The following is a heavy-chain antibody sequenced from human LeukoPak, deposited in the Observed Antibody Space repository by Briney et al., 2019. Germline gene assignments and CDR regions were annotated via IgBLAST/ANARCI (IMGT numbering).Heavy chain of an antibody. CDR3: AKHDSSGYQDAFDI. D-gene: IGHD3-22*01. J-gene: IGHJ3*02. Sequence: PSETLSLTCAVYGEALNGYYWNWVRQSPGKGLEWIGEINHRGSTNYNPSLKSRVTISVDTSKRQFSLKLTSVTAADTAMYYCAKHDSSGYQDAFDIWGQGTMVTVSS. CDR2: INHRGST. CDR1: GEALNGYY. V-gene: IGHV4-34*01.